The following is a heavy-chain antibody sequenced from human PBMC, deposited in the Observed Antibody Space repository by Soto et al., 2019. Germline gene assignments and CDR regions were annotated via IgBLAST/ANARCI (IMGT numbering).Heavy chain of an antibody. D-gene: IGHD1-20*01. CDR3: ARDPPITGSLRGTPLMAV. J-gene: IGHJ6*02. CDR2: ISAYNGNT. V-gene: IGHV1-18*04. Sequence: ASVKVSCKASGYSFSSYGISWVRQAPGQGLEWMAWISAYNGNTNYGEKFQGRVALTTDASTSTAYMEMRSLTSDDTAIYFCARDPPITGSLRGTPLMAVWGQGTTVTV. CDR1: GYSFSSYG.